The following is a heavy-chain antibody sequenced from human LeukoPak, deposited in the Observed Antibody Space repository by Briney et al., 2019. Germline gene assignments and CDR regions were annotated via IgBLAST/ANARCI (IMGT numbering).Heavy chain of an antibody. CDR1: GFTFSSYG. V-gene: IGHV3-30*03. D-gene: IGHD1-14*01. Sequence: GGSLRLSCAASGFTFSSYGMHWVRQAPGKGLEWVAVISYDGSNKYYADSVKGRFTISRDNSKNTLYLQMNSLRAEDTAVYYCARGRYSQDVWGQGTTVTVSS. CDR2: ISYDGSNK. J-gene: IGHJ6*02. CDR3: ARGRYSQDV.